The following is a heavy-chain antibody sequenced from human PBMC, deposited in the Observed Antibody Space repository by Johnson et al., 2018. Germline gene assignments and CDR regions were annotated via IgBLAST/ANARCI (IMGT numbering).Heavy chain of an antibody. J-gene: IGHJ6*03. CDR3: ARSYFYASGTYYSYMDV. D-gene: IGHD3-10*01. CDR2: MNPNSGNT. Sequence: QVQLVQSGAEVKKPGASVKVSCKASGYTFTNYDLNWVRQATGQGLEWMGWMNPNSGNTGYAQKFQGRVIMTRNTSSSTAYLELSSLRSEDPAVSFCARSYFYASGTYYSYMDVWGKGTTVAVS. CDR1: GYTFTNYD. V-gene: IGHV1-8*01.